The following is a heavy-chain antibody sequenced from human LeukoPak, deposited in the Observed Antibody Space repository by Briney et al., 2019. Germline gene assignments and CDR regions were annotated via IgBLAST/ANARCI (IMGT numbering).Heavy chain of an antibody. CDR1: GASVSSASY. J-gene: IGHJ5*02. D-gene: IGHD1-26*01. CDR2: IYNGVNT. V-gene: IGHV4-61*01. CDR3: ARSRAFNSGAFDP. Sequence: SETLSLTCTVSGASVSSASYWTWIRQPPGKAVEWIAHIYNGVNTNYNPSLKSRVTISVDTSKNQFSLRLSSVTAADTAVYYCARSRAFNSGAFDPWGQGSLVTVSS.